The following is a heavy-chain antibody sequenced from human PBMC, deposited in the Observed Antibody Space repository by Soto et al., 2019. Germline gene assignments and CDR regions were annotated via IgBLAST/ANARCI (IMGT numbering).Heavy chain of an antibody. CDR2: IVVGSGNT. Sequence: SVKVSCKAAGFGFTGPAVQWVRQARGQRLEWIGWIVVGSGNTNYAQKFQERVAITRDMSTSTAYMELSSLRSEDTAVYYCAAGNPRAPWGQGTLVTVPS. J-gene: IGHJ5*02. V-gene: IGHV1-58*01. CDR3: AAGNPRAP. CDR1: GFGFTGPA.